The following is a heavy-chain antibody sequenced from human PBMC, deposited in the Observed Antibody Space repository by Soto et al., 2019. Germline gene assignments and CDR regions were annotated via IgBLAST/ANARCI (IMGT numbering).Heavy chain of an antibody. CDR2: IYYSGST. J-gene: IGHJ4*02. CDR3: ARLNSGPGDY. V-gene: IGHV4-59*07. CDR1: CYSIDSYY. Sequence: SDTLSLTSTFNCYSIDSYYWIWIRQPPGKGLEWIGYIYYSGSTNYNPSLKSRVTISVDTSKNQFSLKLSSVTAADTAVYYCARLNSGPGDYWGQGTLVTVS.